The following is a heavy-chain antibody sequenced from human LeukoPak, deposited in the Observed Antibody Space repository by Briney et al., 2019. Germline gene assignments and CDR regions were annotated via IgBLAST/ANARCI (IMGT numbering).Heavy chain of an antibody. V-gene: IGHV3-7*01. D-gene: IGHD1-26*01. CDR2: IKEDGSEK. Sequence: PGGSLRLSCAASGFTFSTYWMSWVRQAPGKGLEWVGQIKEDGSEKYSVDSVRGRFSISRDNAKNSLYLQMNGLRAEDTAVYHCVRDGSSEEGRAFDIWGQGTMVAVSS. CDR3: VRDGSSEEGRAFDI. J-gene: IGHJ3*02. CDR1: GFTFSTYW.